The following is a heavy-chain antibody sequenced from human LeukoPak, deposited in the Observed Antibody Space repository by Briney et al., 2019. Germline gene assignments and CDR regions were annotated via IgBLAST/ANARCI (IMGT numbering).Heavy chain of an antibody. J-gene: IGHJ4*02. CDR1: GFTFSSYE. CDR2: ISSSGSTR. CDR3: ARVVVAAILRYFDC. V-gene: IGHV3-48*03. Sequence: GGSLRLSCAASGFTFSSYEMNWVRQAPGRGLEWVSYISSSGSTRYYADSVKGRLTISRDNAKNSLYLQMNSLRAEDTAVYYCARVVVAAILRYFDCWGQGTLVTVSS. D-gene: IGHD2-21*02.